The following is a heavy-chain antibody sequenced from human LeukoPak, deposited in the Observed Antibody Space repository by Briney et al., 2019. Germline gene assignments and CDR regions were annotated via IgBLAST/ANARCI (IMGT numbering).Heavy chain of an antibody. CDR3: ARGTHVGGGRFDF. J-gene: IGHJ4*02. D-gene: IGHD3-16*01. Sequence: SETLSLTCTVSGVSISSYYWSWIRQPPGKGLEWIGSIHTTGDTRYNPSLKSRVTMSVDTSKNQVSLKLRSVTADDTAVYYCARGTHVGGGRFDFEGWGPRIPVTS. CDR2: IHTTGDT. V-gene: IGHV4-4*09. CDR1: GVSISSYY.